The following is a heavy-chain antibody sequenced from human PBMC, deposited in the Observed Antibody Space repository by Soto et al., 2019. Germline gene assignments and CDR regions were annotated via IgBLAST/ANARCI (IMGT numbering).Heavy chain of an antibody. Sequence: QVQLVESGGGVVQPGRSLRLSCAASGFTFNSYGMHWVRQAPGKGLEWVALMSYDGSNKYYADSVKGRFTISRDNSKNTLYLQMNSLRAEDTAVYYCARAPGYYDILAGYYPIDYWGQGTLVTVSS. CDR3: ARAPGYYDILAGYYPIDY. CDR1: GFTFNSYG. V-gene: IGHV3-30*03. CDR2: MSYDGSNK. J-gene: IGHJ4*02. D-gene: IGHD3-9*01.